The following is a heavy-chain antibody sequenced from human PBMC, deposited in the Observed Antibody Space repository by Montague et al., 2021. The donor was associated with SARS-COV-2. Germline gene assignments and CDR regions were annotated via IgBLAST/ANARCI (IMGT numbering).Heavy chain of an antibody. Sequence: SETLSLTCTDSGGSISSSSYYWGWIRQPPGKGLEWIGSIYYSGSTYYXPSLKSRVTISVDTSKNQFSLKLSSVTAADTAVYYCARVGRQQLVRLSGMNVWGQGTTVTVSS. CDR1: GGSISSSSYY. D-gene: IGHD6-13*01. CDR3: ARVGRQQLVRLSGMNV. V-gene: IGHV4-39*07. J-gene: IGHJ6*02. CDR2: IYYSGST.